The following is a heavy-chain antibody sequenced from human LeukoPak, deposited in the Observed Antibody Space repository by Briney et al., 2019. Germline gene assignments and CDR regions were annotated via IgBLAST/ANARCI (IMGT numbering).Heavy chain of an antibody. CDR3: AKLAVRDPSYFSPSYSYGNKNDFFDF. V-gene: IGHV3-30*02. CDR1: GFTFSNYG. Sequence: PGGSLRLSCATSGFTFSNYGIHWVRQAPGKRLEWVPTSLKGRFTSSRDNSKNIVYLQMNSLRSEDTAVYYCAKLAVRDPSYFSPSYSYGNKNDFFDFWGQGALVTVSS. D-gene: IGHD5-18*01. J-gene: IGHJ4*02.